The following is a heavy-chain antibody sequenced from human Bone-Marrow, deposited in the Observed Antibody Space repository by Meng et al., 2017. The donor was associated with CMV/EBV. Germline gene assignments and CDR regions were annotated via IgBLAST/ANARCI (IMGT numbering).Heavy chain of an antibody. CDR3: ARDRGSMGY. Sequence: GGSLRLSCAASGFTFSSYSMNWVRQAPGKGLEWVSYISSSSSTIYYADSVKGRFTISRDNAKNSLYLQMNSLRAEDTAVYYCARDRGSMGYWGQGTLVTVSS. V-gene: IGHV3-48*04. J-gene: IGHJ4*02. CDR2: ISSSSSTI. D-gene: IGHD3-10*01. CDR1: GFTFSSYS.